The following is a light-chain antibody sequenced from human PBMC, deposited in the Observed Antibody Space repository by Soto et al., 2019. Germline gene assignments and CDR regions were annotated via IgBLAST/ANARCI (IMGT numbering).Light chain of an antibody. Sequence: DIQMTQSPSTLSASVGDRVTITCRASQSISYYLAWYQQKPGKAPYLLISDASSLERGVPSRFSGSGSGTEFTLTISSLQPDDFATYYCQHYNSYSEAFGQGTKVDIK. CDR1: QSISYY. CDR3: QHYNSYSEA. CDR2: DAS. V-gene: IGKV1-5*01. J-gene: IGKJ1*01.